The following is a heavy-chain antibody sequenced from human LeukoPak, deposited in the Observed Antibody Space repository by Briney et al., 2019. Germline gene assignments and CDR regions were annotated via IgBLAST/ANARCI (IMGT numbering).Heavy chain of an antibody. CDR1: GGTFSSYA. V-gene: IGHV1-69*01. Sequence: SVKVSCKASGGTFSSYAISWVRQAPGQGLEWMGGIIPIFGTANYAQKFQGRVTITADESTSTAYMELSSLRSEDTAVYYCARDRTVGYCSSTSCYIGAFDIWGQGTMVTVSS. CDR2: IIPIFGTA. D-gene: IGHD2-2*02. CDR3: ARDRTVGYCSSTSCYIGAFDI. J-gene: IGHJ3*02.